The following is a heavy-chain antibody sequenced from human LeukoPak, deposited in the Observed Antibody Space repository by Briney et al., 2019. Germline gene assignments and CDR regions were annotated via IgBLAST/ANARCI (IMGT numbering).Heavy chain of an antibody. CDR2: MKGDGSLI. J-gene: IGHJ4*02. Sequence: GGSLRLSCAASGFTFGSFWMSWVRQAPGRGLQWVASMKGDGSLIYYVDSVEGRFTISRDNARNSLYLQMNSLRAEDTAVYYCARDRVPRGYSGYDWGQGTLVTVSS. D-gene: IGHD5-12*01. V-gene: IGHV3-7*01. CDR3: ARDRVPRGYSGYD. CDR1: GFTFGSFW.